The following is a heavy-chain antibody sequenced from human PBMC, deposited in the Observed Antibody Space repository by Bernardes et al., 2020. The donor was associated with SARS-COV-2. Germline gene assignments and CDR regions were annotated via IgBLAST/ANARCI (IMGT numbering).Heavy chain of an antibody. J-gene: IGHJ5*02. V-gene: IGHV4-4*07. CDR1: GGSISSYY. CDR3: ARDLGSLIVVPAAIPQVYDWFDP. Sequence: SETLSLICTVSGGSISSYYWSWIRQPAGKGLEWIGRIYTSGSTNYNPSLKSRVTMSVDTSKNQFSLKLSSVTAADTAVYYCARDLGSLIVVPAAIPQVYDWFDPWGQGTLVTVSS. D-gene: IGHD2-2*02. CDR2: IYTSGST.